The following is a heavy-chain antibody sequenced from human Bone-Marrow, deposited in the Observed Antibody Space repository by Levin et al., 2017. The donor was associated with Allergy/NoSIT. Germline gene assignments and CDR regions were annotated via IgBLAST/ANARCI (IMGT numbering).Heavy chain of an antibody. V-gene: IGHV3-30*18. CDR2: ISFDGSDK. J-gene: IGHJ4*02. D-gene: IGHD3-10*01. CDR1: GFTFNNYG. Sequence: QTGGSLRLSCAASGFTFNNYGMHWVRQAPGKGLEWVALISFDGSDKLYGDSVKGRFTISRDNSKSTLYLQMDSLRAEDTAVYYCAKDRGPGYAMIQGVTVDKWGQGTLVTVSS. CDR3: AKDRGPGYAMIQGVTVDK.